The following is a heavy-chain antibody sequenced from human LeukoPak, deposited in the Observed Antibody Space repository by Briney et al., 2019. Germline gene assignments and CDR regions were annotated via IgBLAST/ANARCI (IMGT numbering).Heavy chain of an antibody. CDR3: ARWYCSNNLCFHMDV. D-gene: IGHD2-2*01. Sequence: SETLSLTCTVSGVSICTYYWSWIRQPPGMGLEWIGYVHYSGGSAYIPSLKSRVTMSVDTSKNQFSLSLTSVTAADTALYYCARWYCSNNLCFHMDVWGKGTTVTVSS. V-gene: IGHV4-59*08. J-gene: IGHJ6*03. CDR2: VHYSGGS. CDR1: GVSICTYY.